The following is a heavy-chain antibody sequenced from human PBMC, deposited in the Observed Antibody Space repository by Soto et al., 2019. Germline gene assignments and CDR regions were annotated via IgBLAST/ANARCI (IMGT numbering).Heavy chain of an antibody. D-gene: IGHD3-22*01. J-gene: IGHJ5*02. Sequence: GESRKISCRTSGYRFTSYWIAWVRQMPGKGLEWMGIIFPSDSDTRYSPSFQGQVTISADRSTSTVFLQWASLKASDTAVYFCARKDKSGYFNWFDTWGQGTLVTVSS. CDR2: IFPSDSDT. CDR1: GYRFTSYW. CDR3: ARKDKSGYFNWFDT. V-gene: IGHV5-51*01.